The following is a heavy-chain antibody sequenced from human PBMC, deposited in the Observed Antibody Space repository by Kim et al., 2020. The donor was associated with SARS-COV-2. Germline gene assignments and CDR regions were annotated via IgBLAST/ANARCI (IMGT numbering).Heavy chain of an antibody. CDR3: ARDRIIVGATLVY. J-gene: IGHJ4*02. V-gene: IGHV1-3*01. Sequence: YSQKFQGRVTITRDTSASTDYMELSSLRSEDTAVYYCARDRIIVGATLVYWGQGTLVTVSS. D-gene: IGHD1-26*01.